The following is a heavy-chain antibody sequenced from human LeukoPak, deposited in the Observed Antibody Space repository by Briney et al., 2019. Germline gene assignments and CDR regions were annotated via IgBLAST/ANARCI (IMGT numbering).Heavy chain of an antibody. V-gene: IGHV4-39*07. CDR3: AREPDRRLATYYFDY. CDR1: DGSISGSSYY. D-gene: IGHD3-9*01. CDR2: IFYTGST. J-gene: IGHJ4*02. Sequence: SETLSLTCTVSDGSISGSSYYWGRIRQPPGKGLEWIGNIFYTGSTYYNSSLKSRVTISVDTSKNQFSLKLSSVTAADTALYYCAREPDRRLATYYFDYWGQGTLVTVSS.